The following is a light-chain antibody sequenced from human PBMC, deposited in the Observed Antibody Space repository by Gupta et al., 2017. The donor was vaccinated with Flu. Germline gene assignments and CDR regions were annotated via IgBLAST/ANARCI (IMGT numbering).Light chain of an antibody. CDR3: QQYNNSPPFT. V-gene: IGKV3-15*01. CDR2: GAS. Sequence: EIVMTQSPATLSVSPGERATLSCRASQSVSSNLAWYQQKPGQAPRLLIYGASTRDTGIPARFSGSGCGKEFTLTISSRQSEDFAVYYCQQYNNSPPFTFGHGTKVDIK. CDR1: QSVSSN. J-gene: IGKJ3*01.